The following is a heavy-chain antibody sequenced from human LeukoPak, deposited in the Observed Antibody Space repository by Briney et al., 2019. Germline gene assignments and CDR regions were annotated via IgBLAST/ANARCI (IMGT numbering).Heavy chain of an antibody. D-gene: IGHD2-21*02. CDR1: GGSISSGSYY. Sequence: SETLSLTCTVSGGSISSGSYYWSWIRQSAGKGLEWIGRIYTSGSTNYNPSLKSRVTISVDTSKNQFSLKLSSVTAADTAVYYCARALCPYCGGDFLAFDIWGQGTMVTVSS. CDR2: IYTSGST. J-gene: IGHJ3*02. CDR3: ARALCPYCGGDFLAFDI. V-gene: IGHV4-61*02.